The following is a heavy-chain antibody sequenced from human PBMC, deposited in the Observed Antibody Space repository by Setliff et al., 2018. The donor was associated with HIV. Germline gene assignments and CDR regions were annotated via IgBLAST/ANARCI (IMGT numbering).Heavy chain of an antibody. CDR2: INPNSGGT. Sequence: ASVKVSCKAYGYTFINYGITWVRQAPGQGLEWMGWINPNSGGTNYAQKFQGRVTMTRDTSNSTAYMELSRLRSDDTAVYYCARDYQVVVVAATMADIWGQGTMVTVSS. CDR1: GYTFINYG. J-gene: IGHJ3*02. V-gene: IGHV1-2*02. D-gene: IGHD2-15*01. CDR3: ARDYQVVVVAATMADI.